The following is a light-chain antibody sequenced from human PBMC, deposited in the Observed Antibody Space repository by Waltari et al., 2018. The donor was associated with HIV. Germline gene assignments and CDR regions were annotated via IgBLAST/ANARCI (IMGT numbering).Light chain of an antibody. CDR3: AAWDDSLIGPV. V-gene: IGLV1-44*01. Sequence: QSVLTQPPSASGTPGQRVTISCSGSSPNIGSNTVNWYQQPPGTAPKLLIYSNNQRPSGVPDRLSGSKSGNSASLAISGLQSEDEANYYCAAWDDSLIGPVFGGGTKLTVL. CDR2: SNN. CDR1: SPNIGSNT. J-gene: IGLJ3*02.